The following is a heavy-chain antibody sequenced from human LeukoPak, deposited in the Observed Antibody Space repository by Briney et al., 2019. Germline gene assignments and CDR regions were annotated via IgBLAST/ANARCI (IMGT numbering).Heavy chain of an antibody. D-gene: IGHD5-24*01. J-gene: IGHJ4*02. CDR1: GFTFSSYT. Sequence: GGSLRLSCAASGFTFSSYTMNWVRQAPGKGLEWISYISSTSYTIYYADSVKGRFTISRDNAKNSLYLQMHSLRVEDTAVYYCARDMAEMAVDYWGQGILVTVSS. CDR2: ISSTSYTI. V-gene: IGHV3-48*01. CDR3: ARDMAEMAVDY.